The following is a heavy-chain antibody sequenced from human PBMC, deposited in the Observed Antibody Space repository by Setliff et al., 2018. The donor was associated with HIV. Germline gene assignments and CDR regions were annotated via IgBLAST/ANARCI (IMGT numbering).Heavy chain of an antibody. V-gene: IGHV4-39*01. CDR2: VSQSGST. CDR1: GVSINRTDHY. CDR3: ARVPVAGANWFDP. D-gene: IGHD2-21*01. Sequence: PSETLSLTCSVSGVSINRTDHYWGWIRQSPGKRLEWIGSVSQSGSTHYNPSLKSRITISVDRSKNLFSLKLISVTAADQGVYYCARVPVAGANWFDPWGLGTLVTVSS. J-gene: IGHJ5*02.